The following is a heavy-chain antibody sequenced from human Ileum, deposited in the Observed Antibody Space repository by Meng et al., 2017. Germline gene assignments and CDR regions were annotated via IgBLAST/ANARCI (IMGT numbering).Heavy chain of an antibody. J-gene: IGHJ4*02. CDR2: TSTYNSNR. Sequence: QVQLVQSGAEVKYPGSSVTVSCQASGYSFTNYGINWVRQAPGKGLEWMGWTSTYNSNRNYAQSLQGRVTMTTDTSTTTAYMELRSLTFDDTAVYYCARGRHCSSTTCYLSDSWGQGTLVTVSS. CDR3: ARGRHCSSTTCYLSDS. D-gene: IGHD2-2*01. V-gene: IGHV1-18*01. CDR1: GYSFTNYG.